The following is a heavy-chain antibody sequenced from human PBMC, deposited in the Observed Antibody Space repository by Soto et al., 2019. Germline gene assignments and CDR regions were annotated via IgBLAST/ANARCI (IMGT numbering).Heavy chain of an antibody. J-gene: IGHJ6*02. V-gene: IGHV1-18*04. D-gene: IGHD1-7*01. Sequence: SVKVSCKASGYTFTSYGISWVRQAPGQGLEWMGWISAYNGNTNYAQKLQGRVTMTTDTSTSTAYMELRSLRSDDTAVYYCASTLPENTNYAPDYYYYGMDVWGQGTTVTVSS. CDR1: GYTFTSYG. CDR2: ISAYNGNT. CDR3: ASTLPENTNYAPDYYYYGMDV.